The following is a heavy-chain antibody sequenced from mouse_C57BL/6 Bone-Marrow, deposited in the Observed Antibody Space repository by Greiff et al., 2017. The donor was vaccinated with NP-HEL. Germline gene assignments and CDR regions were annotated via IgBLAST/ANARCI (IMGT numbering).Heavy chain of an antibody. D-gene: IGHD1-1*01. CDR2: ISYDGSN. V-gene: IGHV3-6*01. J-gene: IGHJ2*01. CDR1: GYSITSGYY. CDR3: AREPLFSDY. Sequence: ESGPGLVKPSQSLSLTCSVTGYSITSGYYWNWIRQFPGNKLEWMGYISYDGSNNYNPSLKNRISITRDTSKNQFFLKLNSVTTEDTATYYCAREPLFSDYWGQGTTLTVSS.